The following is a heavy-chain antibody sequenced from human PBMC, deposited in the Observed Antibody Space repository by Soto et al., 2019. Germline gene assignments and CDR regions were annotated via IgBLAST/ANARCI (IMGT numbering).Heavy chain of an antibody. D-gene: IGHD3-3*02. J-gene: IGHJ4*02. CDR1: VFPFSSYE. CDR2: ISSSGGTT. CDR3: ARSPFLECN. Sequence: SLRLSCTASVFPFSSYEMNWFRQAPGKGLEWVSYISSSGGTTYYADSVRGRFTISRDNAKNSVYLQMNSLRAEDTAFYYCARSPFLECNWAQGTLVTVSS. V-gene: IGHV3-48*03.